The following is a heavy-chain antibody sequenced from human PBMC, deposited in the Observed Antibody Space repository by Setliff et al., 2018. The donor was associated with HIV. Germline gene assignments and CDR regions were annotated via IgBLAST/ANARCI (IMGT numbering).Heavy chain of an antibody. CDR3: TTGLYCSSTSCYPILYYYYYYMDV. D-gene: IGHD2-2*01. CDR2: IKSKTDGGTT. V-gene: IGHV3-15*07. J-gene: IGHJ6*03. CDR1: GFTFSNAW. Sequence: PGGSLRLSCAASGFTFSNAWMNWVRQAPGKGLEWVGRIKSKTDGGTTDYAAPVKGRFTISRDDSKNTLYRQMNSLKTEDTAVYYCTTGLYCSSTSCYPILYYYYYYMDVWGKGTTVTVSS.